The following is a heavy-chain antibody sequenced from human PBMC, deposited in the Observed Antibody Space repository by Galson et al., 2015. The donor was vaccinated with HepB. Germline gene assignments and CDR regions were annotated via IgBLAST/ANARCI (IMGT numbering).Heavy chain of an antibody. J-gene: IGHJ4*02. Sequence: CAIPGDSVSSKSAAWYWIRQSPSRGLEWLGRTSYRSKWYNDYAPSVKSRITVNPDTTKYQFSLQLKSVTREDTAVYYCACLSGNFDSWGQGTLVTVSS. CDR2: TSYRSKWYN. D-gene: IGHD1-26*01. CDR1: GDSVSSKSAA. V-gene: IGHV6-1*01. CDR3: ACLSGNFDS.